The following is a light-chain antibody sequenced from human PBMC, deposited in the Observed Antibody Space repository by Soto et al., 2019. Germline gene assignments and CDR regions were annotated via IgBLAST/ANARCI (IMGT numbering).Light chain of an antibody. CDR1: SSNIGSNT. V-gene: IGLV1-44*01. Sequence: QSVLTQPPSASGTPGQRVTISCSGSSSNIGSNTVNWYQQLPGTAPKPLIYSNNQRPSGVPDRFSGSKSGTSASLAISGLQSEDEADYYCAAWDDGLNGFYVFGTGTKVTV. CDR2: SNN. CDR3: AAWDDGLNGFYV. J-gene: IGLJ1*01.